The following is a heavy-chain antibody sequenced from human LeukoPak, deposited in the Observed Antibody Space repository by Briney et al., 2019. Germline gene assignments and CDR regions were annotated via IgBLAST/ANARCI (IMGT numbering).Heavy chain of an antibody. V-gene: IGHV3-21*01. CDR1: GFTFSSYS. Sequence: GGSLRLSCAASGFTFSSYSMNWVRQAPGKGLEWVSSISSSSSYIYYADSVKGRFTISRDNAKNSLYLQMNSLRAEDTAVYYCAIHCSSTSCPDTFDYWGQGTLVTVSS. CDR2: ISSSSSYI. D-gene: IGHD2-2*01. J-gene: IGHJ4*02. CDR3: AIHCSSTSCPDTFDY.